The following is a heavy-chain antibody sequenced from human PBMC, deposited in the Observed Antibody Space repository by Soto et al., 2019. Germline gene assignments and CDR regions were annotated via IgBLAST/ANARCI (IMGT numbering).Heavy chain of an antibody. CDR2: ISSSSSTI. V-gene: IGHV3-48*02. Sequence: GGSLRLSCAASGFTFSSYSMNWVRQAPGKGLEWVSYISSSSSTIYYADSVKGRFTISRDNAKNSLYLQMNSLRDEDTAVYYCARVPGSSWYTGSYYGMDVWGQGTTVTVSS. CDR1: GFTFSSYS. CDR3: ARVPGSSWYTGSYYGMDV. D-gene: IGHD6-13*01. J-gene: IGHJ6*02.